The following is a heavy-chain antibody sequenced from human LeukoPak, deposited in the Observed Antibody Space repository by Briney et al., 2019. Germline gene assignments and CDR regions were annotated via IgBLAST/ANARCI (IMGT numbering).Heavy chain of an antibody. Sequence: GGSLRLSCAASGFTFSNYMMHWVRQAPGKGLVWVSHINSDGSWTSYADSVKGRFTISKDNAKNTVYLQMNSLRAEDTAVYYCVSFYETYWGRGTLVTVSS. CDR1: GFTFSNYM. CDR3: VSFYETY. V-gene: IGHV3-74*01. CDR2: INSDGSWT. D-gene: IGHD2/OR15-2a*01. J-gene: IGHJ4*02.